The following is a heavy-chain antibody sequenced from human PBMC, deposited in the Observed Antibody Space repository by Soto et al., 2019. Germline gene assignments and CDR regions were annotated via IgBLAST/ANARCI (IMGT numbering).Heavy chain of an antibody. Sequence: QVQLQESGPGLVKPSETLSLTCSVSGGSVSSGGYYWSWIRQPPGKGLEWIGCIYYSGRTDYNPSLKSRVTMSLDKSKIQFSLKLNSVTAADTAVYFWARAGSYRYFDYWGQGTLVTVSS. D-gene: IGHD3-10*01. J-gene: IGHJ4*02. CDR2: IYYSGRT. CDR3: ARAGSYRYFDY. CDR1: GGSVSSGGYY. V-gene: IGHV4-61*08.